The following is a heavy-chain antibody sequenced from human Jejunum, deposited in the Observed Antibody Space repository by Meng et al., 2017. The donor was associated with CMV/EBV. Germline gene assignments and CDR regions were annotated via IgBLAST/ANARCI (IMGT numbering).Heavy chain of an antibody. CDR1: GYTFANYG. D-gene: IGHD6-13*01. J-gene: IGHJ4*02. V-gene: IGHV1-18*01. Sequence: ASGYTFANYGISWVRQAPGQGLEWMGWISAYNGNTNYAQKVQGRVTMTTDTSTSTAYMDLRSLRSDDTAVYYCARDVPASGARFFDYWGQGTLVTVSS. CDR3: ARDVPASGARFFDY. CDR2: ISAYNGNT.